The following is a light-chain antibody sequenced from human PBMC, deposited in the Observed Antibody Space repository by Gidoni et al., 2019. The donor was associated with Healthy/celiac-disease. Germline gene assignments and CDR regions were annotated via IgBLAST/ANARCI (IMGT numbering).Light chain of an antibody. Sequence: QSALTQPRSVSGSPGHSVTISCTGTSSDVGGYNYVSWYQQHPGKAPKLMFYDVSKRPSGVPDRFSGYKSGNTASLTSSGLQAEDEADYYCCSYAGSYTWVFGGGTKLTVL. V-gene: IGLV2-11*01. CDR2: DVS. CDR1: SSDVGGYNY. J-gene: IGLJ3*02. CDR3: CSYAGSYTWV.